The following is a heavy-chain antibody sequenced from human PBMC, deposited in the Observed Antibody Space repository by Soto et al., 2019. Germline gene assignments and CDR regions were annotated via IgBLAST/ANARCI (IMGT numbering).Heavy chain of an antibody. V-gene: IGHV3-21*01. J-gene: IGHJ4*02. CDR2: ISSSSSYI. D-gene: IGHD4-17*01. CDR3: ARDWRDGDYYFDY. Sequence: PGGSLRLSCAASGFPVSSKYMSWVRQAPGKGLEWVSSISSSSSYIYYADSVKGRFTISRDNAKNSLYLQMNSLRAEDTAVYYCARDWRDGDYYFDYWGQGTLVTVSS. CDR1: GFPVSSKY.